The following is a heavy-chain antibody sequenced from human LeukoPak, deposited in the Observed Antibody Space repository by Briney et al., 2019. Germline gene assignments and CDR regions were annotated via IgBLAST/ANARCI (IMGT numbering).Heavy chain of an antibody. J-gene: IGHJ6*04. CDR1: GGTFSSYA. CDR2: IIPIFGTA. V-gene: IGHV1-69*06. Sequence: PVKVSCKASGGTFSSYAISWVRQAPGQGLEWMGGIIPIFGTANYAQKFQGRVTITADKSTSTAYMELSSLRSEDTAVYYCARDPSYYGSGSYPPPVYGMDVWGKGTTVTVSS. D-gene: IGHD3-10*01. CDR3: ARDPSYYGSGSYPPPVYGMDV.